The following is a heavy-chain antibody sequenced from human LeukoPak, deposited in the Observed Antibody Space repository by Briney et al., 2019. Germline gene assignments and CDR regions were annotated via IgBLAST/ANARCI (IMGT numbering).Heavy chain of an antibody. Sequence: ASVKVSCKASGYTFSSYDINCVRQATGQGLEWMGWMNPNSGNTACAQKFQGRVTMSRDTSISTAYMELSSLRSEDTAVYYCARLPKYSRPLDYWGQGTLVTVSS. V-gene: IGHV1-8*02. J-gene: IGHJ4*02. CDR2: MNPNSGNT. CDR3: ARLPKYSRPLDY. D-gene: IGHD6-6*01. CDR1: GYTFSSYD.